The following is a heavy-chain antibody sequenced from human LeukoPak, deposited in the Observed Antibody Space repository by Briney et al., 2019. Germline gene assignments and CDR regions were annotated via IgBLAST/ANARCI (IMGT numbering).Heavy chain of an antibody. D-gene: IGHD6-19*01. J-gene: IGHJ4*02. CDR3: ARAPVTGGWLGPGY. V-gene: IGHV3-74*01. Sequence: PGGSLRLSCAASGFTFSSYWMHWVRQAPGKGLVWVSRINSDGSSTTYADSVKGRFTISRDNAKNTLYVQMNSLRAEDTAVYYCARAPVTGGWLGPGYWGQGTLVTVSS. CDR2: INSDGSST. CDR1: GFTFSSYW.